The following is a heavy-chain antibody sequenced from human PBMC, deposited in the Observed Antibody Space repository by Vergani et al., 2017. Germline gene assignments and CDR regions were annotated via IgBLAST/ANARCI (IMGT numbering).Heavy chain of an antibody. D-gene: IGHD6-13*01. V-gene: IGHV4-34*01. J-gene: IGHJ6*02. Sequence: QVQLRQWGAGLLKPSETLPLTCAVYGGSFSGYYWSWIRQPPGKGLEWIGEINHSGSTNYNPSLKSRVTISVDTSKNQFSLKLSSVTAADTAVYYCASCIAAPGLDVWGQGTTVTVSS. CDR2: INHSGST. CDR3: ASCIAAPGLDV. CDR1: GGSFSGYY.